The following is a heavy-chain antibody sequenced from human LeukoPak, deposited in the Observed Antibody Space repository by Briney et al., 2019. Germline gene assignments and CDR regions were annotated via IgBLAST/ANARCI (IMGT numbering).Heavy chain of an antibody. V-gene: IGHV3-53*01. CDR2: IYSGGST. Sequence: GGSLRLSCAASGFTVSSNYMSWVRQAPGKGLEWVSVIYSGGSTYYADSVKGRFTISRDNSKSTLYLQMNSLRAEDTAVYYCARGPNLVYFDYWGQGTLVTVSS. J-gene: IGHJ4*02. CDR1: GFTVSSNY. CDR3: ARGPNLVYFDY. D-gene: IGHD6-6*01.